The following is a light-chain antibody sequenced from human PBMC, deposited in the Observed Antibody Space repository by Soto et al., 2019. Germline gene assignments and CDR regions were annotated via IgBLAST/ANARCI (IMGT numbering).Light chain of an antibody. CDR1: QSVSSY. Sequence: EIVFTQSPASLSLSPGERATLSCRASQSVSSYLAWYQQKPGQAPRLLIFDASNRATGIPARFSGSGSGTDFTLTISSLEPEDFAVYYCQQRSNLPLTFGGGTKVDI. J-gene: IGKJ4*01. CDR3: QQRSNLPLT. CDR2: DAS. V-gene: IGKV3-11*01.